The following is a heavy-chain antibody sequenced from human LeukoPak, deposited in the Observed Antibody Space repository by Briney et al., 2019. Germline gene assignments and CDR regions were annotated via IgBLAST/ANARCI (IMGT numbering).Heavy chain of an antibody. CDR3: ARLMYDSSGYSLGMDV. J-gene: IGHJ6*03. Sequence: PSETLSLTCTVSGVSISSYSWSWIRQPAGKGLEWIGRIYTSGSTNYNPSLKSRVTMSVDTSKNQFSLKLSSVTAADTAVYYCARLMYDSSGYSLGMDVWGKGTTVTVSS. D-gene: IGHD3-22*01. CDR1: GVSISSYS. CDR2: IYTSGST. V-gene: IGHV4-4*07.